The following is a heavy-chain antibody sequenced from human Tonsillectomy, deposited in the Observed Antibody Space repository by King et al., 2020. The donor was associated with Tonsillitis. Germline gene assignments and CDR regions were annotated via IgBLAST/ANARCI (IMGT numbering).Heavy chain of an antibody. D-gene: IGHD5-12*01. CDR2: ISGYNGNI. V-gene: IGHV1-18*01. J-gene: IGHJ4*02. CDR3: ARDVDIVPTTVDY. Sequence: VQLVQSGAEVKKPGASVKVSCKASGYTFTSYGISWVRQAPGQGLEWMGWISGYNGNINYAEKLQGRVTMTTDTSTSTAYMELRNLRYDDTAVYYCARDVDIVPTTVDYWGQGTLVTVSS. CDR1: GYTFTSYG.